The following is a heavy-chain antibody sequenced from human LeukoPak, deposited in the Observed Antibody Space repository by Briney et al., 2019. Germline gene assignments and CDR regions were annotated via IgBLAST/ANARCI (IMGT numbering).Heavy chain of an antibody. CDR1: GFTFSDYY. V-gene: IGHV3-11*04. Sequence: GGSLRLSCAASGFTFSDYYMSWIRQAPGKGLEGVSYISSSGSIIDYADSVRGRFTISRDNAKNSLYLQMNSLRAEDTAVYYCTREEGYSGYDLIDYWGQGTLVTVSS. CDR3: TREEGYSGYDLIDY. CDR2: ISSSGSII. J-gene: IGHJ4*02. D-gene: IGHD5-12*01.